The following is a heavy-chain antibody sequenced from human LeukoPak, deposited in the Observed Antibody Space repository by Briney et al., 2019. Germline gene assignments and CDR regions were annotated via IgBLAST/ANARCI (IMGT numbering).Heavy chain of an antibody. J-gene: IGHJ4*02. D-gene: IGHD5-12*01. CDR1: GCTFSSYA. CDR2: ISGSGGST. V-gene: IGHV3-23*01. Sequence: GGALRLSCAASGCTFSSYAMSSGRRAAGKGLEWVSAISGSGGSTYYAYSVKGRFTISRDNSKNTLYLQMNSLRAEDTAVYYCAKLYVDIVATAPVGYWGQGTLVTVSS. CDR3: AKLYVDIVATAPVGY.